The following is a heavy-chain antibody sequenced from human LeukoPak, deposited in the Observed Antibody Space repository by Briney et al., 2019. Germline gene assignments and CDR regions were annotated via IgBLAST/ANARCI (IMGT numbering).Heavy chain of an antibody. Sequence: SETLSLTCTVSGGSISSYYWSWIRQPAGKGLEWIGRIYTSGSTNYNPSLKSRVTMSVNTSKNKFSRKLSSVTAADTAVYYCARGPYYYDSSGWRKSDAFDIWGQGTMVTVSS. CDR2: IYTSGST. CDR3: ARGPYYYDSSGWRKSDAFDI. V-gene: IGHV4-4*07. D-gene: IGHD3-22*01. J-gene: IGHJ3*02. CDR1: GGSISSYY.